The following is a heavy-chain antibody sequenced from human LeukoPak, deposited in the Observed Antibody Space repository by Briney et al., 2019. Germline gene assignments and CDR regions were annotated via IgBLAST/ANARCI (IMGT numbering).Heavy chain of an antibody. Sequence: GGSLRLSCAASGFTFNRYNMNWVRRAPGKGLEWVSSISTSSSYIYYADSVRGRFTISRDNAKNSLYLQMNSLRAEDTAVYSCARGADGVSSNSRGWFDPWGQGTLVIVSS. V-gene: IGHV3-21*01. CDR2: ISTSSSYI. CDR3: ARGADGVSSNSRGWFDP. D-gene: IGHD2-15*01. CDR1: GFTFNRYN. J-gene: IGHJ5*02.